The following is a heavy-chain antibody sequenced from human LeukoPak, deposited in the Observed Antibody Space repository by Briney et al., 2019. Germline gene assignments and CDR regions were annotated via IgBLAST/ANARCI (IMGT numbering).Heavy chain of an antibody. Sequence: PGGSLRLSCAASGFTFSSYGMNWVRQAPGKGLEWVSSISSSSSYIYYADSVKGRFTISRDNAKNSLYLQMNSLRAEDTAVYYCARDRRDSSGYYLFDYWGQGTLVTVSS. CDR3: ARDRRDSSGYYLFDY. CDR2: ISSSSSYI. J-gene: IGHJ4*02. V-gene: IGHV3-21*01. CDR1: GFTFSSYG. D-gene: IGHD3-22*01.